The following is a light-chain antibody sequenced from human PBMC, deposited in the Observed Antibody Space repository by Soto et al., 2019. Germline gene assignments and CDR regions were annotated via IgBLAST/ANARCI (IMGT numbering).Light chain of an antibody. V-gene: IGKV1-5*03. CDR1: QSINNW. CDR2: RAS. Sequence: DIRMTQSPSTLSASVGDRVTITCRASQSINNWLAWYQQKPGKAPKLLIYRASSLENGVPSRFSGRGSGTEFIFTITCLQPDDFATNYCQQYSSDSTFGQGTKVEIK. CDR3: QQYSSDST. J-gene: IGKJ1*01.